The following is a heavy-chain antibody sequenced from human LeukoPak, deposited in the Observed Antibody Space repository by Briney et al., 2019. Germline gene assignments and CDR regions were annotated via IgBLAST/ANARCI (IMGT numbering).Heavy chain of an antibody. J-gene: IGHJ4*02. CDR1: GGTFSSYA. Sequence: ASVKVSCKASGGTFSSYAISWVRQAPGQGLEWMGGIIPIFGTANYAQKFQGRVTITTDESTSTAYMELSSLRSEDTAVCYCARVADSSGYALFDYWGQGTLVTVSS. V-gene: IGHV1-69*05. CDR3: ARVADSSGYALFDY. CDR2: IIPIFGTA. D-gene: IGHD3-22*01.